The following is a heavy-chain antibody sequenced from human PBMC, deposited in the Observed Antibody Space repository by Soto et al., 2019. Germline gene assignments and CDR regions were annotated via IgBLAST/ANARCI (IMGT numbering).Heavy chain of an antibody. V-gene: IGHV1-45*02. Sequence: QMQLVQSGAEVKKTGSSVTVSCKALGNTFTYRYLHWVRQAPGQALEWMGWITPFSGDVHYAQRFQERVTITRERSISTAYMQMSSLRSEDTAMYFCASGGAGSGPFTWELPDHWGQGTLVTVSS. CDR1: GNTFTYRY. D-gene: IGHD3-16*01. CDR2: ITPFSGDV. J-gene: IGHJ4*02. CDR3: ASGGAGSGPFTWELPDH.